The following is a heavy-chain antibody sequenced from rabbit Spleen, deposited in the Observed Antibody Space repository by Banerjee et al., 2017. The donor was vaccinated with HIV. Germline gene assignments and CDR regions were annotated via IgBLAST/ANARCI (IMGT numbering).Heavy chain of an antibody. CDR1: GFDFTSTYY. D-gene: IGHD6-1*01. Sequence: QSLEESGGDLVKPGASLTLTCKASGFDFTSTYYMCWVRQAPGKGLDLIACIDTNSGSINYATWAKGRFTISKTSSTTVTLQMNSLTAADTATYFCARGEHFSVGFSAFAIYLDLWGQGTLVTVS. CDR2: IDTNSGSI. CDR3: ARGEHFSVGFSAFAIYLDL. J-gene: IGHJ4*01. V-gene: IGHV1S40*01.